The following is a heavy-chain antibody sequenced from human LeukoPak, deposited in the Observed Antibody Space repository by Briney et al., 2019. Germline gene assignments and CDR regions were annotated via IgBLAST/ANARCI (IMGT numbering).Heavy chain of an antibody. CDR1: GGSISSYY. V-gene: IGHV4-34*01. D-gene: IGHD6-13*01. Sequence: SETLSLTCTVSGGSISSYYWSWIRRPPGKGLEWIGEINHSGSTNYNPSLKSRVTISVDTSKNQFSLKLSSVTAADTAVYYCARAAAGPDYWGQGTLVTVSS. CDR3: ARAAAGPDY. J-gene: IGHJ4*02. CDR2: INHSGST.